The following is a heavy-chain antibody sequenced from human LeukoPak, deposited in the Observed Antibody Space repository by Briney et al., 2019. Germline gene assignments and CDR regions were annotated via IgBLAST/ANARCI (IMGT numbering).Heavy chain of an antibody. CDR1: GFTFGSYW. CDR2: INSDGSST. J-gene: IGHJ3*02. Sequence: GGSLRLSCAASGFTFGSYWMHWVRQAPGKGLVWVSRINSDGSSTSYADSVKGRFTISRDNAKNTLYLQMNSLRAEDTAVYYCAREYYYDSSGSPKPAFDIWGQGTMVTVSS. CDR3: AREYYYDSSGSPKPAFDI. V-gene: IGHV3-74*01. D-gene: IGHD3-22*01.